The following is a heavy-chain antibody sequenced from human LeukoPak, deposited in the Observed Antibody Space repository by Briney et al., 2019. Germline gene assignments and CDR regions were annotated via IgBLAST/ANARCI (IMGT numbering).Heavy chain of an antibody. CDR2: IKQDGSEK. D-gene: IGHD6-19*01. CDR3: ARTYSSGWYTWYYFDY. Sequence: GGSLRLSCAASGFTFSSYWMSWVRQAPGKGLERVANIKQDGSEKYYVDSVKGRFTISRDNAKNSLYLQMNSLRAEDTAVYYCARTYSSGWYTWYYFDYWGQGTLVTVSS. J-gene: IGHJ4*02. V-gene: IGHV3-7*01. CDR1: GFTFSSYW.